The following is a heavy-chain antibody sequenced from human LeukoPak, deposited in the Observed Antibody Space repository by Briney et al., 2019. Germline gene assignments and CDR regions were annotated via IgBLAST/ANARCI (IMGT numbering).Heavy chain of an antibody. CDR1: GGSISSYY. CDR2: IYYSGST. Sequence: SETLSLTCTVSGGSISSYYWSWIRQPPGKGLEWIGYIYYSGSTNYNPSLKSRVTISVDTSKNQFSLKLSSVTAADTAVYYCARGRSGLLWFGELLWYFDYWGQGTLVTVSS. D-gene: IGHD3-10*01. V-gene: IGHV4-59*08. J-gene: IGHJ4*02. CDR3: ARGRSGLLWFGELLWYFDY.